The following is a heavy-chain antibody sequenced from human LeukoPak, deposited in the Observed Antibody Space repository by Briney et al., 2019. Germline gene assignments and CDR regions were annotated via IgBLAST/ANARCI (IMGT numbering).Heavy chain of an antibody. V-gene: IGHV3-23*01. Sequence: GGSLRLSCAASGFSFSTYSMNWVRQGPGKGLEWVSSIYGSGSKTFYADYVKGRFTISRDNSKNTLYLQMNSLRAEDTAIYYCTKGFTPYNAWDLDYWGQGTLVTVSS. CDR1: GFSFSTYS. CDR3: TKGFTPYNAWDLDY. CDR2: IYGSGSKT. J-gene: IGHJ4*02. D-gene: IGHD1-1*01.